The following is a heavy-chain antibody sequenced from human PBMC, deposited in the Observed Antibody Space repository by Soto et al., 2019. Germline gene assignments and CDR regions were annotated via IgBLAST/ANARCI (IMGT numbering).Heavy chain of an antibody. CDR1: GGSFSGYY. CDR2: INHSGST. V-gene: IGHV4-34*01. Sequence: SETLSLTCAVYGGSFSGYYWSWIRQPPGKGLEWIGEINHSGSTNYNPSLKSRVTISVDTSKNQLSLKLSSVTAADTAVYYFARGVVYYDILTGYKGYYYGMDVWGQGTTVTVSS. D-gene: IGHD3-9*01. CDR3: ARGVVYYDILTGYKGYYYGMDV. J-gene: IGHJ6*02.